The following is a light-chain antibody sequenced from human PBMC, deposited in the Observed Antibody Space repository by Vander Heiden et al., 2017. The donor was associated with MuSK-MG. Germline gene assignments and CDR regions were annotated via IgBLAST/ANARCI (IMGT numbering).Light chain of an antibody. J-gene: IGKJ2*01. V-gene: IGKV1-39*01. CDR1: QSISNY. Sequence: DIQITQSPSSLSASVGDRVTITCRASQSISNYLNWYQQKPGKAPKLLIYATSSLQSGVPSRFSGSGSGTDFTLTISSLQPEDSATYYCQQSYSTPGTFGQGTKLEIK. CDR2: ATS. CDR3: QQSYSTPGT.